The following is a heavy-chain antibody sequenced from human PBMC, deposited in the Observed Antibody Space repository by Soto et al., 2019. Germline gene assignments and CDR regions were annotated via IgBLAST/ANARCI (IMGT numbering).Heavy chain of an antibody. CDR2: IYYTGST. J-gene: IGHJ4*02. D-gene: IGHD6-6*01. Sequence: QVQLQQSGPGLVKPSETLSLTCTVFGGSIRPYYWSWIRQPPGKDLEWIGYIYYTGSTNYSPSIKSRVTMSLDTSKNLLSLNLISVTAADTAVYYCARGSPLSSSFPLDSWGQGSLVAVSS. CDR1: GGSIRPYY. V-gene: IGHV4-59*12. CDR3: ARGSPLSSSFPLDS.